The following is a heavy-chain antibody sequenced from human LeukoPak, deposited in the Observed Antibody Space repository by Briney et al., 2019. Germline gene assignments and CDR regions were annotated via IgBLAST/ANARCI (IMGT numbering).Heavy chain of an antibody. Sequence: ASVKVSCKASGYTFTSYYMHWVRQAPGQGLEWMGITNPSGGSTSYAQKFQGRVTMTRDMSTSTVYMELSSLRSEDTAVYYCARASGITGIDYWGQGTLVTVSS. D-gene: IGHD1-20*01. CDR1: GYTFTSYY. V-gene: IGHV1-46*01. J-gene: IGHJ4*02. CDR2: TNPSGGST. CDR3: ARASGITGIDY.